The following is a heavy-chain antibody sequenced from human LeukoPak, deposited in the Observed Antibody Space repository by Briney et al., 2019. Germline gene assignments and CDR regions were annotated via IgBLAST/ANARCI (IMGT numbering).Heavy chain of an antibody. CDR1: GYTFTGYY. D-gene: IGHD3-10*01. CDR2: MNPNSGGT. V-gene: IGHV1-2*02. CDR3: ASNQRDGSGKYYYYGMDV. J-gene: IGHJ6*02. Sequence: ASVTVSCKASGYTFTGYYMHWVRQAPGQGLEWMGWMNPNSGGTNYAQKSQDRVTMTRDTSISTAYMEQGRLRSDDTAVYCCASNQRDGSGKYYYYGMDVWVQGTTVTVSS.